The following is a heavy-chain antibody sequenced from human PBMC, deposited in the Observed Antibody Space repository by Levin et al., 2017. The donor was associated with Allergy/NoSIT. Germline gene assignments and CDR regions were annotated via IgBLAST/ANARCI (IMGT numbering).Heavy chain of an antibody. V-gene: IGHV3-23*01. D-gene: IGHD1-26*01. CDR3: AKYRAGYYYYGMDV. J-gene: IGHJ6*02. CDR2: ISGSGGST. Sequence: SCAASGFTFSSYAMSWVRQAPGKGLEWVSAISGSGGSTYYADSVKGRFTISRDNSKNTLYLQMNSLRAEDTAVYYCAKYRAGYYYYGMDVWGQGTTVTVSS. CDR1: GFTFSSYA.